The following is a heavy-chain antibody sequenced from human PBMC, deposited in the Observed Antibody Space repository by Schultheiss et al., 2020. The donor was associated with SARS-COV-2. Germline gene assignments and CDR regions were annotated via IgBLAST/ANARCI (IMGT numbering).Heavy chain of an antibody. CDR3: AREYYYDSSGYYGVYYYYGMDV. CDR1: GFTFGDYA. CDR2: ISSSGSTI. Sequence: GGSLRLSCTASGFTFGDYAVSWFRQAPGKGLEWVSYISSSGSTIYYADSVKGRFTISRDNAKNSLYLQMNSLRAEDTAVYYCAREYYYDSSGYYGVYYYYGMDVWGQGTTVTVSS. V-gene: IGHV3-11*04. D-gene: IGHD3-22*01. J-gene: IGHJ6*02.